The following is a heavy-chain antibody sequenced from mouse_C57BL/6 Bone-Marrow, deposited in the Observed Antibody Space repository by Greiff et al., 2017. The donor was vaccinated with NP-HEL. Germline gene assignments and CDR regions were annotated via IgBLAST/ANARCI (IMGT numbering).Heavy chain of an antibody. Sequence: VKLVESGAELARPGASVKMSCKASGYTFTSYTMHWVKQRPGQGLEWIGYINPSSGYTKYNQKFKDKATLTADKSSSTAYMQLSSLTSEDSAVYYCARDITTVVEDYWGQGTTLTVSS. CDR2: INPSSGYT. CDR3: ARDITTVVEDY. CDR1: GYTFTSYT. D-gene: IGHD1-1*01. J-gene: IGHJ2*01. V-gene: IGHV1-4*01.